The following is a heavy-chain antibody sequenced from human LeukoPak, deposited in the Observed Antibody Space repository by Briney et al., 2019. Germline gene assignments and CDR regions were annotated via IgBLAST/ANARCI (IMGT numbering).Heavy chain of an antibody. CDR3: ARDSPGTTFDH. Sequence: GGSLRLSCAASGFTFSTYRMGWVRQAPGKGLEWVGQIKGDGSEKYYADSVKGRFTISRDNARNSVYLQMNSLRAEDTAVYYCARDSPGTTFDHWGQGTLVTVSS. CDR1: GFTFSTYR. J-gene: IGHJ5*02. D-gene: IGHD1-7*01. V-gene: IGHV3-7*01. CDR2: IKGDGSEK.